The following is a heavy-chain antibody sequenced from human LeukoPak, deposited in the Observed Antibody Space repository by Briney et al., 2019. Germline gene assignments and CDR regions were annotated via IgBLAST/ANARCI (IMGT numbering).Heavy chain of an antibody. V-gene: IGHV3-30*02. Sequence: GGSLRLSCAASGFTFSDYYMSWIRQAPGKGLEWVAFIRYDGSNKYYADSVKGRFTISRDNSKNTLYLQMNSLRAEDTAVYYCAKPPAAGIVFDYWGQGTLVTVSS. D-gene: IGHD6-13*01. CDR1: GFTFSDYY. J-gene: IGHJ4*02. CDR2: IRYDGSNK. CDR3: AKPPAAGIVFDY.